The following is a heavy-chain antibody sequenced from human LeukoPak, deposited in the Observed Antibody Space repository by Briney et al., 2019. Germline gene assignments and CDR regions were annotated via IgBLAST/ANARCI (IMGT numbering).Heavy chain of an antibody. Sequence: PGGSLRLSCAVSGFTFSSYAMSWVRQAPGKGLGWVSGISGSGGSTYYADSVKGRFTISRDNSKNTLHLQMNSLRAEDTALYYCAKDQNFDWVPHDHWGQGTLVTVSS. CDR2: ISGSGGST. V-gene: IGHV3-23*01. D-gene: IGHD3-9*01. CDR3: AKDQNFDWVPHDH. J-gene: IGHJ5*02. CDR1: GFTFSSYA.